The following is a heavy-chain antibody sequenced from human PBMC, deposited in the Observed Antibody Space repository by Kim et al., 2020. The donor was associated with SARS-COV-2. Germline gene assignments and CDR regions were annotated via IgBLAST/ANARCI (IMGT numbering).Heavy chain of an antibody. V-gene: IGHV3-33*05. J-gene: IGHJ6*02. D-gene: IGHD3-9*01. CDR2: ISYDGSNK. CDR3: ARDQHYYDILTGYTAGLQYYDYYGMDV. CDR1: GFTFSSYG. Sequence: GGSLRLSCAASGFTFSSYGMHWVRQAPGKGLEWVAGISYDGSNKYYADSVKGRFTISRDNSKNTLYLQMNSRRAEDTAVYYCARDQHYYDILTGYTAGLQYYDYYGMDVWGQGTPVTVSS.